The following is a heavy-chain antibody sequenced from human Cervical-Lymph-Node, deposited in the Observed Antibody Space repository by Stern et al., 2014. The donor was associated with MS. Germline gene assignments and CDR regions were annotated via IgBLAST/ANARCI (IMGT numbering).Heavy chain of an antibody. CDR1: GDSLSSGTYY. D-gene: IGHD1-26*01. J-gene: IGHJ6*02. V-gene: IGHV4-31*03. Sequence: QVQLQESGPGLVKPSQTLSLTCTVSGDSLSSGTYYWTWIRQHPGKGLEWIGNVFYSGRTHYNPSLKSRVTISIDMSKSQFSLRLTSVTAADTAMYYCAREWRSIQYYGLDVWGQGTTVTVS. CDR2: VFYSGRT. CDR3: AREWRSIQYYGLDV.